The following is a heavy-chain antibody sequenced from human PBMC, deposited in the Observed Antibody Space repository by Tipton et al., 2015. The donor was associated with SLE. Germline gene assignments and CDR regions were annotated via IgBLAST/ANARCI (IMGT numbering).Heavy chain of an antibody. CDR1: GFTLRNYA. CDR3: ARDREQPPDYYYGMDV. CDR2: ISSGGSDK. J-gene: IGHJ6*02. Sequence: SLRLSCEASGFTLRNYALHWVRQAPGTGLEWVAVISSGGSDKFYADSVKGRFIISRDNFKNTLYLQMNSLRVEDRAIYYCARDREQPPDYYYGMDVWGQGTTVTVSS. V-gene: IGHV3-30*04. D-gene: IGHD1-26*01.